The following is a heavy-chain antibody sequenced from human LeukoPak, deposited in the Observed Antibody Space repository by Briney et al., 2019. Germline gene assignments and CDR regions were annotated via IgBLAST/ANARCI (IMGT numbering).Heavy chain of an antibody. CDR2: ISGSGGST. J-gene: IGHJ3*02. CDR1: GFTFSSYA. D-gene: IGHD2-21*02. CDR3: ASPQDCGGDCSSDAFDI. Sequence: GGSLRLSCAASGFTFSSYAMSWVRQAPGKGLEWVSAISGSGGSTYYADSVKGRFTISRDNSKNTLYLQMNSLRAEDTAVYYCASPQDCGGDCSSDAFDIWGQGTMVTVSS. V-gene: IGHV3-23*01.